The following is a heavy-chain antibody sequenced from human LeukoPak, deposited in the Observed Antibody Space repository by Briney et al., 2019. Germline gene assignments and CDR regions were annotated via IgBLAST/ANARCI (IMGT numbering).Heavy chain of an antibody. CDR2: IIPILGIA. Sequence: ASVKVSCKASGGTFSSYAISWVRQAPGQGLEWMGRIIPILGIANYAQKFQGRVTITADKSTSTAYMELSSLRSEDTAVYYCARDIGYCSGGSCLPNRLYYYHGMDVWGQGTTVTVSS. D-gene: IGHD2-15*01. CDR3: ARDIGYCSGGSCLPNRLYYYHGMDV. V-gene: IGHV1-69*04. CDR1: GGTFSSYA. J-gene: IGHJ6*02.